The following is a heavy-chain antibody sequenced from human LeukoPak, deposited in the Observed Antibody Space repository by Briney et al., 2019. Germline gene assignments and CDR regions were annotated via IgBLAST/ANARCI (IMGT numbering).Heavy chain of an antibody. V-gene: IGHV4-34*01. Sequence: SETLSLTCPVYGGSFSGYYWSWLRQPPGTGLEWTGEINHSGGTKYNRSLKSRVTISVDTSKNQFSLKLSAVTAADTAMYYCARGRKYTSGYRVTELGSGYSDYWGQGTLVTVSS. CDR1: GGSFSGYY. CDR2: INHSGGT. D-gene: IGHD5-18*01. CDR3: ARGRKYTSGYRVTELGSGYSDY. J-gene: IGHJ4*02.